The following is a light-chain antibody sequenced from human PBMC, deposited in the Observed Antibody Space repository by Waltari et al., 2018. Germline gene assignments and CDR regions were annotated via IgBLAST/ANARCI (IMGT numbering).Light chain of an antibody. J-gene: IGKJ1*01. V-gene: IGKV3-20*01. CDR3: QHYVRLPAT. CDR2: GAS. CDR1: QSIGKY. Sequence: EIVLTQSPGTLSLSPGERATLFCRASQSIGKYLVWYQQKPGQAPRLLIYGASTRATGIPDRFSGGGSGTDFILSITRLEPEDFAVYYCQHYVRLPATFGQGTTVEI.